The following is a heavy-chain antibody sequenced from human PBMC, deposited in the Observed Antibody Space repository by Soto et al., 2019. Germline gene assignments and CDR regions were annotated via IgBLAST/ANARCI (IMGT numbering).Heavy chain of an antibody. CDR2: IYYSGST. Sequence: SETLSLTCTVSGGSISSSSYCWGWIRQPPGKGLEWIGSIYYSGSTYYNPSLKSRVTISVDTSKNQFSLKLSSVTAADTAVYYCARQDSGYDYVMDYYYYYMDVWGKGTTVTVSS. V-gene: IGHV4-39*01. CDR1: GGSISSSSYC. D-gene: IGHD5-12*01. CDR3: ARQDSGYDYVMDYYYYYMDV. J-gene: IGHJ6*03.